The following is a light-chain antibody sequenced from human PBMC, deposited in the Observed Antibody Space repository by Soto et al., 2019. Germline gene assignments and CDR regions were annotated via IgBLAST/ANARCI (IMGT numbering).Light chain of an antibody. CDR1: QSGSSSY. V-gene: IGKV3-20*01. CDR2: GAS. Sequence: EMALTQSPGTLSLSPGERATLSCRASQSGSSSYLAWYQQKPGQAPRILIYGASSRATGIPARFSGSGSGKDFALNISSLEPEDVAVYYCQQYGTSPVAFGAGTKVDIK. J-gene: IGKJ3*01. CDR3: QQYGTSPVA.